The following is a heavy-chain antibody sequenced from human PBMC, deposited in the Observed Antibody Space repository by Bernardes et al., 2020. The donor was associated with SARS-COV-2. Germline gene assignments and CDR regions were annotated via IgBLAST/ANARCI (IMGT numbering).Heavy chain of an antibody. J-gene: IGHJ4*02. CDR3: ARLRPPGYYDRQLRGGYFDR. CDR1: GDSIRTSSYL. D-gene: IGHD3-10*02. CDR2: TSDTGSS. Sequence: SETLSLTCSVSGDSIRTSSYLWAWVRQPPGRGLECIASTSDTGSSYYSPSLRSRVSLSVDTSKNQISLKLASVTAADTAIYYCARLRPPGYYDRQLRGGYFDRWGQGTQVDVSS. V-gene: IGHV4-39*07.